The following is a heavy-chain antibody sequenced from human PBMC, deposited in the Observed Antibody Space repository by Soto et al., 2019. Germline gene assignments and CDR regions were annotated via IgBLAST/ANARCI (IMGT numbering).Heavy chain of an antibody. J-gene: IGHJ5*02. Sequence: SETLSLTCTVSGGSISSYYWSWIRQPPGKGLEWIGYIYYSGSTNYNPSLKSRVTISVDTSKNQFSLKLSSVTAADTAVYYCARTLITMVQGVKNWFDPWGQGTLVTVSS. V-gene: IGHV4-59*01. CDR3: ARTLITMVQGVKNWFDP. CDR1: GGSISSYY. D-gene: IGHD3-10*01. CDR2: IYYSGST.